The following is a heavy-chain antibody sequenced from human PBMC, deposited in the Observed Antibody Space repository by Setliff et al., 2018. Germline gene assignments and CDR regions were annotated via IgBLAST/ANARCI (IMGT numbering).Heavy chain of an antibody. D-gene: IGHD5-12*01. Sequence: PSETLSLTCTVSGGSISSSSYYWGWIRQPPGKGLEWIGSIYYSGSTYYNPSLKSRVTISVDTSKNQFSPKLSSVTAADTAVYYCARGGYSRGPPVYYFDYWGQGTLVTVSS. CDR1: GGSISSSSYY. J-gene: IGHJ4*02. CDR2: IYYSGST. CDR3: ARGGYSRGPPVYYFDY. V-gene: IGHV4-39*07.